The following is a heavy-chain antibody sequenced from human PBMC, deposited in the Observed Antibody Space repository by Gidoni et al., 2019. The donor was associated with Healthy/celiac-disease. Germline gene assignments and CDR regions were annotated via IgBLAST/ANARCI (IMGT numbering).Heavy chain of an antibody. V-gene: IGHV4-61*01. J-gene: IGHJ4*02. CDR2: IYYSGST. Sequence: QVQLQESGPGLVKPSETLSLTCTVSGGSVSSGSYYWSWIRQPPGKGLEWIGYIYYSGSTNSNPSLKSRVTISVDTSKTQFSLKLSSVTAADTAVYYCARGAGSYRYWGQGTLVTVSS. CDR1: GGSVSSGSYY. D-gene: IGHD3-16*02. CDR3: ARGAGSYRY.